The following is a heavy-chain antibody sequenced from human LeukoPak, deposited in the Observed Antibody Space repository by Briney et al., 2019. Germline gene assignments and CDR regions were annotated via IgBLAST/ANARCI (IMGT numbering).Heavy chain of an antibody. CDR1: GGTFSSYA. CDR2: IIPVFGTT. D-gene: IGHD2-2*01. J-gene: IGHJ3*02. CDR3: ARVKCSGTNCYRTSDASDI. Sequence: ASVKVSCKASGGTFSSYAISWVRQAPGQGLEWMGGIIPVFGTTNYAQKFQGRVTITTDDSTSTAYMELSSLRSEDTAVYYCARVKCSGTNCYRTSDASDIWGQGTMVTVSS. V-gene: IGHV1-69*05.